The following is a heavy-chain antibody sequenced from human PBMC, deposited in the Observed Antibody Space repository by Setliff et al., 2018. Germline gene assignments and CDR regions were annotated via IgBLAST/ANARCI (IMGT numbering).Heavy chain of an antibody. V-gene: IGHV4-38-2*01. CDR2: IHHSGST. J-gene: IGHJ4*02. Sequence: SETLSLTCAVSGYSISNIYYWGWIRQPPGKGLEWIATIHHSGSTNYNPSLKSRATISVDTSKNQSSLKVSSVTAADTAVYYCGRVGNWNFFDFWGQGTLVTVSS. CDR1: GYSISNIYY. CDR3: GRVGNWNFFDF. D-gene: IGHD1-1*01.